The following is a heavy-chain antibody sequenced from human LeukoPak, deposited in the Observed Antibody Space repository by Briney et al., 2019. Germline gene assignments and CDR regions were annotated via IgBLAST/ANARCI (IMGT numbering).Heavy chain of an antibody. CDR3: ARERTPKPYYGSGTFYRYFDL. J-gene: IGHJ4*02. CDR1: GFTFSDYY. D-gene: IGHD3-10*01. Sequence: GGSLRLSCAGSGFTFSDYYMNWIRQAPGKGLEWVSYISSSGSTIYYADSVKGRFTLSRDKAKNSLFLQMNSLRPEDTAVYYCARERTPKPYYGSGTFYRYFDLWGQGTLVTVSS. CDR2: ISSSGSTI. V-gene: IGHV3-11*04.